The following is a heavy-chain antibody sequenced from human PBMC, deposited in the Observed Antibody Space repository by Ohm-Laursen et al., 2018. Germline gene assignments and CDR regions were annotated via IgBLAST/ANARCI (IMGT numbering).Heavy chain of an antibody. CDR3: AKGIEPRLVDF. CDR1: GLTFSTYA. V-gene: IGHV3-23*01. D-gene: IGHD6-6*01. CDR2: ISAGGANT. Sequence: SLRLSCAASGLTFSTYAMSWVRQAPGKGLEWVSVISAGGANTYYTDSVKGRFTISRDNSKNTLNLQMNSLRVDDTAVYYCAKGIEPRLVDFWGQGTLVTVSS. J-gene: IGHJ4*02.